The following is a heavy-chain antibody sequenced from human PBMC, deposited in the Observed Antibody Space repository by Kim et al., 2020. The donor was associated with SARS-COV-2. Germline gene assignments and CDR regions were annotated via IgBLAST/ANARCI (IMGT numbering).Heavy chain of an antibody. Sequence: SETLSLTCTVSGGSISSSSYYWGWIRQPPGKGLEWIGSIYYSGSTYYNPSLKSRVTISVDTSKNQFSLKLSSVTAADTAVYYCASLRGGYSYRPLYFDYWGQGTLVTVSS. CDR1: GGSISSSSYY. CDR2: IYYSGST. CDR3: ASLRGGYSYRPLYFDY. V-gene: IGHV4-39*01. J-gene: IGHJ4*02. D-gene: IGHD5-18*01.